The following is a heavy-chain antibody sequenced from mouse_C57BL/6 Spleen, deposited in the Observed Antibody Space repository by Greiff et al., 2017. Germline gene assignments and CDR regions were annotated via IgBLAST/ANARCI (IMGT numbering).Heavy chain of an antibody. Sequence: VQLVESGAELVRPGASVTLSCKASGYTFTDYEMHWVKQTPVHGLEWIGAIDPETGGTAYNQKFKGKAILTADKSSSTAYMELRSLTSEDSAVYYCTRWRLGRDYAMDYWGQGTSVTVSS. J-gene: IGHJ4*01. V-gene: IGHV1-15*01. CDR3: TRWRLGRDYAMDY. CDR2: IDPETGGT. CDR1: GYTFTDYE. D-gene: IGHD4-1*01.